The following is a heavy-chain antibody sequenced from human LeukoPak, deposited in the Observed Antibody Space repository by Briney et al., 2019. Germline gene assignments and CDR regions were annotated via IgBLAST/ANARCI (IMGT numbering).Heavy chain of an antibody. Sequence: SETLSLTCTVSGGSISSYYWSWIRQPPGKGLEWIGYIYYSGSTNYNPSLKSRVTISVDTSKNQFSLKLSSVTAADPAVYYCASASYYDFWSGYYTLGAFDIWGQGTMVTVSS. CDR1: GGSISSYY. D-gene: IGHD3-3*01. J-gene: IGHJ3*02. CDR2: IYYSGST. CDR3: ASASYYDFWSGYYTLGAFDI. V-gene: IGHV4-59*01.